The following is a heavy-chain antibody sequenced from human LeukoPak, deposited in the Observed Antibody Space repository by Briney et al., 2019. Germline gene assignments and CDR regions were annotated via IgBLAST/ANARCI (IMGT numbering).Heavy chain of an antibody. CDR2: IYANGIT. CDR1: GDYISRSNYF. CDR3: AGEVGATAPLDY. Sequence: SETLSLTCTVSGDYISRSNYFWSWIRQPAGKGLEWIGRIYANGITNYNPSLKSRVTISVDTTKNQFSLKLISLTAADTALYYCAGEVGATAPLDYWGQGTMVIVSS. D-gene: IGHD1-26*01. J-gene: IGHJ4*02. V-gene: IGHV4-61*02.